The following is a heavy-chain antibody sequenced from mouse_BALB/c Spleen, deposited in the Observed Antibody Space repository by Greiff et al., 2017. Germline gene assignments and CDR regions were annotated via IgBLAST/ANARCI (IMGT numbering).Heavy chain of an antibody. J-gene: IGHJ4*01. D-gene: IGHD2-14*01. Sequence: VKLMESGPGLVQPSQSLSITCTVSGFSLTSYGVHWVRQSPGKGLEWLGVIWSGGSTDYNAAFISRLSISKDNSKSQVFFKMNSLQANDTAIYYCARKVRRGDYYAMDYWGQGTSVTVSS. V-gene: IGHV2-2*02. CDR1: GFSLTSYG. CDR3: ARKVRRGDYYAMDY. CDR2: IWSGGST.